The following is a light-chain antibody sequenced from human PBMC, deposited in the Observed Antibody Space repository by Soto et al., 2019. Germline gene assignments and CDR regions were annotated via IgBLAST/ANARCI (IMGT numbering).Light chain of an antibody. J-gene: IGLJ2*01. Sequence: QSVLTQPPSASGSPGQSVTISCTGTSSDVGNSNHVSWYQQLPGKAPKLMIYAVNKRPSGVPDRFSGSKSGNTASLTVSGLHLEDEADYYCSSDAGSNNLVFGGGTQLTVL. CDR1: SSDVGNSNH. V-gene: IGLV2-8*01. CDR3: SSDAGSNNLV. CDR2: AVN.